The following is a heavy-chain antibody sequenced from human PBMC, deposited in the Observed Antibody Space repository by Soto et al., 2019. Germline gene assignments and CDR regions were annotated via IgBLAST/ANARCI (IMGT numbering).Heavy chain of an antibody. CDR3: ARHYCSGGSCYYFDY. J-gene: IGHJ4*02. CDR1: GGSISSYY. Sequence: SETLSLTCTVSGGSISSYYWSWIRQPPGKGLEWIGCINSSGSTKYNPSLKSRVTISVDTSNNQFSLKLSSVSAADTALYYCARHYCSGGSCYYFDYWGQGTLVTVSS. D-gene: IGHD2-15*01. V-gene: IGHV4-59*08. CDR2: INSSGST.